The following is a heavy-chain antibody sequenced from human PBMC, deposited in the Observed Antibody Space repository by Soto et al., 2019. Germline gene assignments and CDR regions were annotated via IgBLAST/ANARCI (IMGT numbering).Heavy chain of an antibody. Sequence: PSETLSLTCTVSGGSVSSSSYYWGWVRQPPGKGLEWIGSVYYSGSTYYNTSLESRVTISVDKSKNQFSLKLMSLSAADTAVYYCGGLEGLATISYYFDYWGQGALVTVSS. CDR2: VYYSGST. CDR3: GGLEGLATISYYFDY. V-gene: IGHV4-39*01. J-gene: IGHJ4*02. CDR1: GGSVSSSSYY. D-gene: IGHD3-9*01.